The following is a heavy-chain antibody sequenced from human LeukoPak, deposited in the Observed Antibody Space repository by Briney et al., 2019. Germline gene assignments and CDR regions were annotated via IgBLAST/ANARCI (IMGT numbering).Heavy chain of an antibody. J-gene: IGHJ5*02. CDR2: INWNGGST. V-gene: IGHV3-20*04. CDR3: ARGLWWGGNWFDP. CDR1: GFTFDDYG. D-gene: IGHD4/OR15-4a*01. Sequence: GGSLRLSCAASGFTFDDYGMNWVRQAPGKGLEWVSGINWNGGSTGYADSVKGRFTISRDDATNSLYLQMNSLRAEDTALYYCARGLWWGGNWFDPWGQGTLVTVSS.